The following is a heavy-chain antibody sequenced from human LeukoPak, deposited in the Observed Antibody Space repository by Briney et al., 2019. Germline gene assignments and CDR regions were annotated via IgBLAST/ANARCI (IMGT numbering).Heavy chain of an antibody. CDR2: IWHDGST. CDR3: ARDPVPVPGVNFDY. Sequence: SEILSLTCAVSGDSIISNNWWNWVRQPPGKGLEWIGQIWHDGSTTYNPSLKSRVTISVDKSNNRFSLDLTSVTAADTAVYYCARDPVPVPGVNFDYWGQGTLVTVSS. V-gene: IGHV4-4*02. D-gene: IGHD6-19*01. J-gene: IGHJ4*02. CDR1: GDSIISNNW.